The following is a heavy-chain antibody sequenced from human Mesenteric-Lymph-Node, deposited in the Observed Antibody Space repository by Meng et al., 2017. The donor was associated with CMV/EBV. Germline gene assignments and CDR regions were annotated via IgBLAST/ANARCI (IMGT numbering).Heavy chain of an antibody. CDR2: INPRRST. D-gene: IGHD1-14*01. Sequence: SETLSLTCAVYGGSFSGYYWSWIRQPPGKGLEWIGEINPRRSTNHNPSLKSRVTISIDTSKNQFSLRLSSVTAADTAVYYCARGGRQVNHWFFDLWGRGTLVTVSS. J-gene: IGHJ2*01. V-gene: IGHV4-34*01. CDR1: GGSFSGYY. CDR3: ARGGRQVNHWFFDL.